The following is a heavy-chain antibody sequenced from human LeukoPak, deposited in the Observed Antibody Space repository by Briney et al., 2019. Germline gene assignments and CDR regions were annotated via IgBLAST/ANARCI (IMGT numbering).Heavy chain of an antibody. D-gene: IGHD6-13*01. J-gene: IGHJ4*02. CDR2: IYYSGST. Sequence: ETESLTCTVSGGSISSSSYYWGRIRQPPGKGLEWIGSIYYSGSTYYNPSPKSRVTISADTSKNQFSLKLSSVTAADTAVYYCASLYSSSWYCPFDYWGQGTLGTVSS. CDR1: GGSISSSSYY. CDR3: ASLYSSSWYCPFDY. V-gene: IGHV4-39*01.